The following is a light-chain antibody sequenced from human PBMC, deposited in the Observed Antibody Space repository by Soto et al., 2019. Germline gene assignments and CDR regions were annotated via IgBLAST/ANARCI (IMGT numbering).Light chain of an antibody. Sequence: IVMTQSPATLSVSPGERAILSCRASQNVLTNLAWYQQKPGQAPRLLIYGASTRATGLPARFSGSGSGTQFTLTISSLQSEDFAVYYCQQYNNWPLTFGQGTRLEIK. V-gene: IGKV3-15*01. CDR3: QQYNNWPLT. J-gene: IGKJ5*01. CDR1: QNVLTN. CDR2: GAS.